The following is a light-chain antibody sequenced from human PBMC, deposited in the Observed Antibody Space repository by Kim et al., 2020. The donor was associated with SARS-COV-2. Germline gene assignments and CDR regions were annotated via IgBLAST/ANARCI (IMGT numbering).Light chain of an antibody. Sequence: QSALTQPASVSGSPGQSITISCTGTSSDVGGYNYVSWYQQHPGKAPKLMIYDVSNRPSGVSNRFSGSKSGNTASLTISGLQAEDEADYYCSSYTSSSTLAVFGGRTQLTVL. J-gene: IGLJ2*01. CDR3: SSYTSSSTLAV. V-gene: IGLV2-14*03. CDR1: SSDVGGYNY. CDR2: DVS.